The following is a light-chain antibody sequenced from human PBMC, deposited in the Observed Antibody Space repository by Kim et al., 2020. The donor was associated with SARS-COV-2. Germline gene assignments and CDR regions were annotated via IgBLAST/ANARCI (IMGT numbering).Light chain of an antibody. CDR3: QHYIRYPYT. CDR1: QSISDW. CDR2: KAS. Sequence: DIQMTQSPSTLSASVGDRVTITCRAGQSISDWLAWYQQKPGKAPNLLIYKASSLESGVPSRFSASGSGTEFTLTINSLQPDDFATYYCQHYIRYPYTFGQGTKLEI. J-gene: IGKJ2*01. V-gene: IGKV1-5*03.